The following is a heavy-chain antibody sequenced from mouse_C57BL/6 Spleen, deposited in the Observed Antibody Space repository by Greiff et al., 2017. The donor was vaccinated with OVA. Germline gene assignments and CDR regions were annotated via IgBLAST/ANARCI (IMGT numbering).Heavy chain of an antibody. J-gene: IGHJ3*01. CDR1: GYTFTSYW. CDR3: ARNYYSPAWFAY. Sequence: VQLQQPGAELVKPGASVKMSCKASGYTFTSYWITWVKQRPGQGLEWIGDIYPGSGSTNYNEKFKSKATLTVDTSSSTAYMQLSSLTSEDSAVYYCARNYYSPAWFAYWGQGTLVTVSA. CDR2: IYPGSGST. D-gene: IGHD1-1*01. V-gene: IGHV1-55*01.